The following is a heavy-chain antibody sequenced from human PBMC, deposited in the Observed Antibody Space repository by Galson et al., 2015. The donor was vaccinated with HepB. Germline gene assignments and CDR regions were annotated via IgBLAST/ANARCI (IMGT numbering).Heavy chain of an antibody. CDR2: INANTGNT. J-gene: IGHJ6*02. CDR1: GYPLTSYG. V-gene: IGHV1-18*04. Sequence: SVKVSCKASGYPLTSYGISWVRQAPGQGLEWMGWINANTGNTDYAQKFQGRVTMTTDTSTSTAYMDLRSLTPDDTAVYYCARDGMVRGVITNRHYYFGMDVWGQGTTVTASS. CDR3: ARDGMVRGVITNRHYYFGMDV. D-gene: IGHD3-10*01.